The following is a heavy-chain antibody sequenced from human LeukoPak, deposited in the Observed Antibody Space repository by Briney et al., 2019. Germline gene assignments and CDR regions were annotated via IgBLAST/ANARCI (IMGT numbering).Heavy chain of an antibody. D-gene: IGHD3-10*01. CDR2: MSASGTT. V-gene: IGHV4-4*07. CDR1: GGSTSSYY. CDR3: ARSPYGSGSPFDY. Sequence: SETLSLTCTVTGGSTSSYYWSWIRQPAGKGLEWIARMSASGTTNYNPSLKSRVNMSVDTSENQFSLRLSSVTAADTAVYYYARSPYGSGSPFDYWGQGTLVTVSS. J-gene: IGHJ4*02.